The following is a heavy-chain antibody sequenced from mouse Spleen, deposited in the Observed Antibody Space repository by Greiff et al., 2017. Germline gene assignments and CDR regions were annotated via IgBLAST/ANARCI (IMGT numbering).Heavy chain of an antibody. CDR1: GFTFSSYG. CDR2: ISSGGSYT. V-gene: IGHV5-6*01. D-gene: IGHD2-3*01. J-gene: IGHJ4*01. Sequence: EVQRVESGGDLVKPGGSLKLSCAASGFTFSSYGMSWVRQTPDKRLEWVATISSGGSYTYYPDSVKGRFTISRDNAKNTLYLQMSSLKSEDTAMYYCARSGEWLLPYAMDYWGQGTSVTVSS. CDR3: ARSGEWLLPYAMDY.